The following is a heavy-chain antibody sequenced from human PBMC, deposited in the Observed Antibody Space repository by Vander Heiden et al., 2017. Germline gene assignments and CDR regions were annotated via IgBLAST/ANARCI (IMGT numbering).Heavy chain of an antibody. CDR3: ARELGGYGDYVGTDGWFDP. CDR1: GGSISCSY. D-gene: IGHD4-17*01. J-gene: IGHJ5*02. V-gene: IGHV4-4*07. CDR2: IYTSGST. Sequence: QAQLQESGPGLVKPSETLSLTCTVPGGSISCSYWCLIRPPAGKGLEWIGRIYTSGSTNYNPSLKSRVTMSVDTSKNQFSLKLSSVTAADTAVYYCARELGGYGDYVGTDGWFDPWGQGTLVTVSS.